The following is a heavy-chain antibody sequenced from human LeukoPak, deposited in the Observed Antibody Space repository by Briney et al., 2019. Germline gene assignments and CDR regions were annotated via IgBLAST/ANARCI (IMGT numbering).Heavy chain of an antibody. D-gene: IGHD4/OR15-4a*01. J-gene: IGHJ4*02. CDR1: GGSFSGYY. CDR3: ARADGAQTFPFDY. CDR2: IDPGGNT. V-gene: IGHV4-34*01. Sequence: SETLSLTCAVYGGSFSGYYWSWIRQPPGKGLEWIGEIDPGGNTNYNPSLKSRVTISVDTSKNQFSLKLTSVTAADTAVYYCARADGAQTFPFDYWSLGTLVTVSS.